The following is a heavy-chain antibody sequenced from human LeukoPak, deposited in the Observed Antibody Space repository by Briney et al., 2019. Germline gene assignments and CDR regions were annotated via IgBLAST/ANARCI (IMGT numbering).Heavy chain of an antibody. CDR1: GGSFSGYY. Sequence: SETLSLTCAVYGGSFSGYYWSWIRQPPGKGLEWIGEINHSGSTNCNPSLKSRVTISVDTSKSQFSLKLSSVTAADTAVYYCASIRRGYSYGKDYWGQGTLVTVSS. J-gene: IGHJ4*02. CDR2: INHSGST. D-gene: IGHD5-18*01. V-gene: IGHV4-34*01. CDR3: ASIRRGYSYGKDY.